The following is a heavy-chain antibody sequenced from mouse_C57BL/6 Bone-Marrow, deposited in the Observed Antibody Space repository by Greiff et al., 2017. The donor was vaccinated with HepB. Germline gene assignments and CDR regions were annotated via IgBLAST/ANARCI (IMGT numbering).Heavy chain of an antibody. D-gene: IGHD1-1*01. CDR1: GFTFSSYT. Sequence: EVHLVESGGGLVKPGGSLKLSCAASGFTFSSYTMSWVRQTPEKRLEWVATISGGGGNTYYPDSVKGRFTISRDNAKDTLYLQMSILRSEDTALYYCAIQGLITTVVATYYYAMDYWGRGTSVTVSS. V-gene: IGHV5-9*01. J-gene: IGHJ4*01. CDR2: ISGGGGNT. CDR3: AIQGLITTVVATYYYAMDY.